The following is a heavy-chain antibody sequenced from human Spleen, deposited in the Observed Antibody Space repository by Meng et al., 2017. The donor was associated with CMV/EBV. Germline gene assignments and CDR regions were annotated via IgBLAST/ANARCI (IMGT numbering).Heavy chain of an antibody. Sequence: GESLKISCAASGFTFSSHAMHWVRQAPGKGLEWVSSISARSNYIYEADSVKGRFTISRDNAKNSLYLQMNSLRAEDTAVYYCASWTSSTSPRNYWGQGTLVTVSS. V-gene: IGHV3-21*01. J-gene: IGHJ4*02. CDR1: GFTFSSHA. D-gene: IGHD2-2*01. CDR2: ISARSNYI. CDR3: ASWTSSTSPRNY.